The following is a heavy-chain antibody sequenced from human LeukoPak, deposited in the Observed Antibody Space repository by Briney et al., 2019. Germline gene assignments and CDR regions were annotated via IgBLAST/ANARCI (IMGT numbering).Heavy chain of an antibody. CDR3: ARDDSSSSYYYYYMDV. Sequence: SETLSLNCAVYGGSFSGYYWSWLRQPAGQGLEWIGRIYTSGSTNYNPSLKSRVTISVDTSKNQFSLKLSSVTAAATAVYYCARDDSSSSYYYYYMDVWGKGTTVTVSS. D-gene: IGHD6-6*01. V-gene: IGHV4-4*07. CDR2: IYTSGST. CDR1: GGSFSGYY. J-gene: IGHJ6*03.